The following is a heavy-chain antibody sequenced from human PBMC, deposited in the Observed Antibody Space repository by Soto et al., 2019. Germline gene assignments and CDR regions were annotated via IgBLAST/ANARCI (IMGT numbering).Heavy chain of an antibody. D-gene: IGHD5-18*01. V-gene: IGHV5-10-1*01. CDR3: ARGSSGYSYGYYYYYGMDV. J-gene: IGHJ6*02. Sequence: GESLKISCKGSGYSFTSYWISWVRQMPGKGLEWMGRIDPSDSYTNYSPSFQGHVTISADKSISTAYLQWSSLKASDTAMYYCARGSSGYSYGYYYYYGMDVWGQGTTVTV. CDR2: IDPSDSYT. CDR1: GYSFTSYW.